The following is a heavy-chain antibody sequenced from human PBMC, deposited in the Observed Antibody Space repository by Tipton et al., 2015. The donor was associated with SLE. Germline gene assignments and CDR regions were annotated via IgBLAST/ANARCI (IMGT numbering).Heavy chain of an antibody. J-gene: IGHJ4*02. Sequence: TLSLTCTVSGGSMNDYYWSWIRQPPGKGLEWIGYIYYTGSSNHNPSLKGRVTMSVDTSKNQFSLSVNSVTAADTAVYYCARVGIPRDYWGRGTLVTVSS. CDR2: IYYTGSS. CDR1: GGSMNDYY. V-gene: IGHV4-59*01. D-gene: IGHD7-27*01. CDR3: ARVGIPRDY.